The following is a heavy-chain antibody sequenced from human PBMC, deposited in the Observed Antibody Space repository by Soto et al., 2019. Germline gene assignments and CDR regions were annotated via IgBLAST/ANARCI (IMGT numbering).Heavy chain of an antibody. CDR3: ARRADYGDYEYYYGMDV. CDR2: IDPSDSYT. Sequence: PGESLKISCKGSGYSFTSYWISWVRQMPVKGLEWMGRIDPSDSYTNYSPSFQGHVTISADKSISTAYLQWSSLKASDTAMYYCARRADYGDYEYYYGMDVWGQGTTVTVS. CDR1: GYSFTSYW. D-gene: IGHD4-17*01. J-gene: IGHJ6*02. V-gene: IGHV5-10-1*01.